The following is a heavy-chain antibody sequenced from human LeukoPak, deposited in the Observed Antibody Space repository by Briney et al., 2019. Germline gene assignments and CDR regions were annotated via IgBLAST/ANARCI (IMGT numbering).Heavy chain of an antibody. J-gene: IGHJ4*02. Sequence: SVKVSCKASGGTFSSYAISWVRQAPGQGLEWMGGIIPIFGTANYAQKFQGRVTITTDESTSTAYMELSSLRSEDTAVYYCARSRGTTSPFDYWGQGTLVTVSS. V-gene: IGHV1-69*05. CDR3: ARSRGTTSPFDY. D-gene: IGHD1-7*01. CDR2: IIPIFGTA. CDR1: GGTFSSYA.